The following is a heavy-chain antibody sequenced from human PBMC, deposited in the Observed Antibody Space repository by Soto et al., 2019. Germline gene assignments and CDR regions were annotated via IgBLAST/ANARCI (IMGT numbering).Heavy chain of an antibody. V-gene: IGHV3-33*01. CDR2: MWYDGSNQ. Sequence: QVQLVESGGGVVQPGESLRLACAASGFTFRSYAMHWVRQTPRKGLEWVAIMWYDGSNQHYADSVKGRFTISKDNSNSTLYLEMNCLRVEDTAVYYCARDRNYGGNSPYSDYCGQGVLVTVSS. D-gene: IGHD4-17*01. J-gene: IGHJ4*02. CDR3: ARDRNYGGNSPYSDY. CDR1: GFTFRSYA.